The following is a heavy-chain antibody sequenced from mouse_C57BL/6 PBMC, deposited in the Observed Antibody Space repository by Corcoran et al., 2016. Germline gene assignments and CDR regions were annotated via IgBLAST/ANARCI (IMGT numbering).Heavy chain of an antibody. Sequence: QIQLVQSGPELKKPGETVKISCKASGYTFTTYGMSWVKQAPGKDLKWMGWINTYSGVPTYADDFKGRFAFSLETSASTAYLQINNLKNEDTATYFCVRDSNWYFDVGGTGTTVTVSS. CDR2: INTYSGVP. J-gene: IGHJ1*03. V-gene: IGHV9-3*01. CDR1: GYTFTTYG. CDR3: VRDSNWYFDV.